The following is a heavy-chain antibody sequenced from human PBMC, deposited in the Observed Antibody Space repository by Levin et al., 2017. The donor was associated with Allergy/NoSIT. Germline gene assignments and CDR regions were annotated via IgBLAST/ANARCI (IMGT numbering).Heavy chain of an antibody. V-gene: IGHV4-39*01. CDR3: ARPRSSGGGDYFDS. D-gene: IGHD6-19*01. CDR1: GGSISSSSHY. Sequence: PSETLSLTCTVSGGSISSSSHYWGWIRQPPGKGLEWVGSISYSGSTYYNPSLESRVTISVDTSKNQFSLELSSVTAADTAVYYCARPRSSGGGDYFDSWGQGSLVTVTS. J-gene: IGHJ4*02. CDR2: ISYSGST.